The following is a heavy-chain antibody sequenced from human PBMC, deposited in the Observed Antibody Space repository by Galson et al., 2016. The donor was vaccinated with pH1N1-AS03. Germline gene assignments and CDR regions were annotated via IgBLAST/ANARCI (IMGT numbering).Heavy chain of an antibody. CDR1: GFTFSSYS. D-gene: IGHD6-13*01. V-gene: IGHV3-21*01. J-gene: IGHJ4*02. CDR2: ISSRSSDI. CDR3: ATNIEQRYISKWYKFDH. Sequence: SLRLSCAASGFTFSSYSVNWVRQAPGKGLEWVSSISSRSSDIYYADSVKGRFTISRDNARRSLYLQMNSLRAEDTAVYYCATNIEQRYISKWYKFDHWGPGTLDTVSS.